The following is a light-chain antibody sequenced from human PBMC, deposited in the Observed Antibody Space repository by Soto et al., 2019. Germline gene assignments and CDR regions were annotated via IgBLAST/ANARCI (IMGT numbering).Light chain of an antibody. J-gene: IGLJ2*01. CDR1: SSDVWSYNL. CDR2: EAT. V-gene: IGLV2-23*01. Sequence: QSVLTPPASVSGSPGQSITIPCTGTSSDVWSYNLVSWYQQHPGKAPKLMIYEATKRPSGVSNRFSASKSGNTASLTISGLQAEDEADYYCCSYAGRDTLYVRFGGGTKVTVL. CDR3: CSYAGRDTLYVR.